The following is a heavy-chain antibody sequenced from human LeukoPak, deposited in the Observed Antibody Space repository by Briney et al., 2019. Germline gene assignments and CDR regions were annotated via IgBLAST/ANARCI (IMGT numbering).Heavy chain of an antibody. Sequence: PGGSLRLSCAASGFTFSSYAMSWVRQAPGKGLEWVSAISGSGGRTYYADSVKGRFTISRDNSKNTLYLQMNSLRAEDTAVYYCAKNDYVWGSYRYADYWGQGTLVTVSS. V-gene: IGHV3-23*01. D-gene: IGHD3-16*02. J-gene: IGHJ4*02. CDR1: GFTFSSYA. CDR3: AKNDYVWGSYRYADY. CDR2: ISGSGGRT.